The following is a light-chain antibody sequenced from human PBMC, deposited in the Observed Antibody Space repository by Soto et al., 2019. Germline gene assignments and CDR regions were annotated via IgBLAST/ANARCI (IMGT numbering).Light chain of an antibody. Sequence: QSALTQPASVSGSPGQSITIPRSGRSSDLGGLNYVSWYQQHPGKVPKLIIYKVDNRPSGISDRFSASKSGNTASLTISGLQAEDEAHYYCSSYTTVPSPQWVFAGGTQLTVL. CDR1: SSDLGGLNY. CDR3: SSYTTVPSPQWV. CDR2: KVD. J-gene: IGLJ3*02. V-gene: IGLV2-14*01.